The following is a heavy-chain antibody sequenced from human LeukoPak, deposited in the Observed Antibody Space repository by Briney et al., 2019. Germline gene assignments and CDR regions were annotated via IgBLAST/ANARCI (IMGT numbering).Heavy chain of an antibody. D-gene: IGHD2-8*02. CDR2: ITGTGGRGGI. CDR1: GFTYANYA. Sequence: PGGSLRLSCVASGFTYANYAMSWVRQAPGKRLEWVASITGTGGRGGIYYADSVKGRFTITRDSSKNTLFLQMSSLRAEDTALYHCAKGDRGHCTGVKCYPFDYWGQGTVVTVSS. J-gene: IGHJ4*02. CDR3: AKGDRGHCTGVKCYPFDY. V-gene: IGHV3-23*01.